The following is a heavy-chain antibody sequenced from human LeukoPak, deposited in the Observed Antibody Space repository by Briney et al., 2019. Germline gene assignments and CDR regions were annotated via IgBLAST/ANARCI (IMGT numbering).Heavy chain of an antibody. CDR3: ARGSEWLRFLDY. CDR1: GFTFSSYA. J-gene: IGHJ4*02. CDR2: ISYDGSNK. D-gene: IGHD5-12*01. Sequence: PGGSLRLSCAASGFTFSSYAMHWVRQAPGKGLEWVAVISYDGSNKYYADSVKGRFTISRDNSKNTLYLQMNSLRAGDTAVYYCARGSEWLRFLDYWGQGTLVTVSS. V-gene: IGHV3-30-3*01.